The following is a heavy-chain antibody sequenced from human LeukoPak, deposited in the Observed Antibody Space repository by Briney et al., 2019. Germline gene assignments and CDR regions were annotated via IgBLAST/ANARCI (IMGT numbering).Heavy chain of an antibody. V-gene: IGHV3-30*02. CDR2: IQNDGGNE. CDR1: GFTFSTFH. J-gene: IGHJ5*02. CDR3: ARSYVLNFFNP. D-gene: IGHD3-10*02. Sequence: GGSLSLSCATSGFTFSTFHMHWVRQAPGGVPEWVAFIQNDGGNEYYGDSVKGRFTISRDNSKSTLYLQLDSLTTEDTAVYYCARSYVLNFFNPWGQGTLVTVSS.